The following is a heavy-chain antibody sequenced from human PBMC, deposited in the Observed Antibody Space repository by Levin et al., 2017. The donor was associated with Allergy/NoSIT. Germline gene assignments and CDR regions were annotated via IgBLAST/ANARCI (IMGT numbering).Heavy chain of an antibody. CDR2: ISYDGSNK. Sequence: GESLKISCAASGFTFSSYAMHWVRQAPGKGLEWVAVISYDGSNKYYADSVKGRFTISRDNSKNTLYLQMNSLRAEDTAVYYCARDRLTMVRGVSPGYWGQGTLVTVSS. J-gene: IGHJ4*02. D-gene: IGHD3-10*01. CDR1: GFTFSSYA. V-gene: IGHV3-30-3*01. CDR3: ARDRLTMVRGVSPGY.